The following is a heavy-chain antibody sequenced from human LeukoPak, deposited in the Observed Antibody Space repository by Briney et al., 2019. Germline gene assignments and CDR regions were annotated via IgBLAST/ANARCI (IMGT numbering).Heavy chain of an antibody. CDR2: VYYSGTT. J-gene: IGHJ6*02. CDR3: AREDPQTRVPEGMDV. V-gene: IGHV4-59*01. CDR1: GGSISYYY. D-gene: IGHD4/OR15-4a*01. Sequence: PSETLSLTCTVSGGSISYYYWSWIRQSPGKGLEWFGYVYYSGTTNYNPSLKSRVTISVDTSKNQFSLQLRSVTAADTAVYYCAREDPQTRVPEGMDVWGQGTTVTVSS.